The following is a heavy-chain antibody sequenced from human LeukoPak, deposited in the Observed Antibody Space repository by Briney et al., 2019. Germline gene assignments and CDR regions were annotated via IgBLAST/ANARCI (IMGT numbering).Heavy chain of an antibody. Sequence: SETLSLTCTVSGGSSSSYYWSWIRQPPGKGLEWIGYVHYRGSTNYNPSLKSRVTILADTSKNQFSLKLSSVTAADTAVYYCARVYMYSSSWYARRTSGMDVWGQGTTVTVSS. CDR2: VHYRGST. CDR1: GGSSSSYY. J-gene: IGHJ6*02. V-gene: IGHV4-59*12. D-gene: IGHD6-13*01. CDR3: ARVYMYSSSWYARRTSGMDV.